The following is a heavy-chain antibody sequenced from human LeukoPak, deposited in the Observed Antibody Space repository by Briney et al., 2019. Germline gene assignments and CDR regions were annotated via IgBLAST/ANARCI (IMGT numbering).Heavy chain of an antibody. J-gene: IGHJ4*02. CDR1: AFTFHSHA. CDR3: VYYDSSGYYYGRLRY. D-gene: IGHD3-22*01. V-gene: IGHV3-23*01. Sequence: PGGSLRLSCAASAFTFHSHAMSWVRQTPGKGLEWVSGITATGDATLYADSVRGRFTISRDNSKNTLYLHMSNLRAEDTAVYFCVYYDSSGYYYGRLRYWGQGTPVSVSS. CDR2: ITATGDAT.